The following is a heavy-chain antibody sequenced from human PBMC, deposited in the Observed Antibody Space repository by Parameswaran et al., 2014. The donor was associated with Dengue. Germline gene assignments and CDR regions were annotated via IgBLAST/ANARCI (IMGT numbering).Heavy chain of an antibody. CDR2: IKGDGSEK. V-gene: IGHV3-7*01. D-gene: IGHD3-3*02. Sequence: WIRQPPGKGLEWVATIKGDGSEKQYVDSVKGRFTISRDNAENSLYLQMNSLRAEDTGVYFCARHFPWRAEDWGQGTLVTVSS. J-gene: IGHJ4*02. CDR3: ARHFPWRAED.